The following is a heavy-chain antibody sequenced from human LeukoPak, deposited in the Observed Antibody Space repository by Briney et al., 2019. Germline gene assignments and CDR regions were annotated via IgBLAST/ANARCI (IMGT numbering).Heavy chain of an antibody. CDR3: ARPRRIAARPGRWFDP. J-gene: IGHJ5*02. Sequence: SETLSLTCAVYGGSFSGYYWSWIRQPPGKGLEWIGEINHSGSTNYNPSLKSRVTISVDTSKNQFSLKLSSVTAADTAVYYCARPRRIAARPGRWFDPWGQGTLVTVSS. D-gene: IGHD6-6*01. CDR2: INHSGST. V-gene: IGHV4-34*01. CDR1: GGSFSGYY.